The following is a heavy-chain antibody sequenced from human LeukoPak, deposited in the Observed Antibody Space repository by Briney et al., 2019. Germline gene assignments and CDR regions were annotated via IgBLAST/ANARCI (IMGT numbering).Heavy chain of an antibody. J-gene: IGHJ4*02. CDR1: GFTFGDYA. CDR2: IRSKAYGGTT. CDR3: TRDRPIYGSGSYYPMGYYFDY. D-gene: IGHD3-10*01. V-gene: IGHV3-49*04. Sequence: GGSLRLSCTASGFTFGDYAMSWVRQAPGKGLEWVGFIRSKAYGGTTEYAASVKGRFTISRDDSKSIAYLQMNSLKTEDTAVYYCTRDRPIYGSGSYYPMGYYFDYWGQGTLVTVSS.